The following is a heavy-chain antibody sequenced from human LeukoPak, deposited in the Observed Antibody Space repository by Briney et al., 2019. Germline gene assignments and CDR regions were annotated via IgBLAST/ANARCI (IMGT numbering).Heavy chain of an antibody. D-gene: IGHD3-10*01. CDR2: ISGSGGST. J-gene: IGHJ4*02. CDR3: AKDYVLYYYGSGEYYFDY. CDR1: GFTLSSYG. Sequence: PGGSLGLSCAASGFTLSSYGMSWVRQAPGKGLEWVSAISGSGGSTYYADSVKGRFTISRDNSKNTLYLQMNSLRAEDTAVYYCAKDYVLYYYGSGEYYFDYWGQGTLVTVSS. V-gene: IGHV3-23*01.